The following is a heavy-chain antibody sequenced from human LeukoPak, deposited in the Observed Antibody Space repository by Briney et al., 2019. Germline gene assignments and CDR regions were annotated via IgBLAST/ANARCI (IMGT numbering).Heavy chain of an antibody. CDR1: GFTFSSNY. Sequence: GGSLRLSCAASGFTFSSNYMSWVRQAPGKGLEWVSVIYSGGSTYYADSVKGRFTISRDNSKNTLYLQMNSLRAEDTAVYYCARGSEVVAAANNWFDPWGQGTLVTVSS. J-gene: IGHJ5*02. V-gene: IGHV3-66*01. CDR3: ARGSEVVAAANNWFDP. CDR2: IYSGGST. D-gene: IGHD2-2*01.